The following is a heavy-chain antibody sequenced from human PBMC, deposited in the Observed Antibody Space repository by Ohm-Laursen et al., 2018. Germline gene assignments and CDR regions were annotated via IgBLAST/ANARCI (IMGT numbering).Heavy chain of an antibody. Sequence: SLRLSCSASGFTFSSYAMSWVRQAPGKGLEWVSAISGSGSSTYYADSVKGRFTISRDNSKNTLYLQMNSLRAEDTAVYYCAKAPYSDSSGYYYGYYFDYWGQGTLVTVSS. J-gene: IGHJ4*02. D-gene: IGHD3-22*01. CDR3: AKAPYSDSSGYYYGYYFDY. CDR1: GFTFSSYA. CDR2: ISGSGSST. V-gene: IGHV3-23*01.